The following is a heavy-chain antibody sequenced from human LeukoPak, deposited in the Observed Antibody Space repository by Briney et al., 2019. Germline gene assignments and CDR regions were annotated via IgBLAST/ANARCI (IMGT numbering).Heavy chain of an antibody. J-gene: IGHJ5*02. V-gene: IGHV3-53*01. Sequence: GGSLRLSCAASGFTVSDNYMSWVHQAPGKGLEWVSVMYSGGDTYYANCVNARFTLSRDISKNTLYLQMNGLRTEDTAMYYCAGGAPQVPAAGVLASWGQGTLVTVSS. CDR3: AGGAPQVPAAGVLAS. D-gene: IGHD6-13*01. CDR2: MYSGGDT. CDR1: GFTVSDNY.